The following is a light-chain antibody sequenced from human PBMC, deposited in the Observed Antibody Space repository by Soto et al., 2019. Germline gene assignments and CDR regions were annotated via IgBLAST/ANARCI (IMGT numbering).Light chain of an antibody. CDR2: GAS. CDR1: QSVSSN. Sequence: EIVMTQSPATLSVSPGERATLSCRASQSVSSNLAWYQQKPGQAPRLLIYGASTRATGIPARFSGSGSGTEFTLTISSLLSEDFAIYFCQQYNNWPPDRTFGQGTKVEIK. J-gene: IGKJ1*01. CDR3: QQYNNWPPDRT. V-gene: IGKV3-15*01.